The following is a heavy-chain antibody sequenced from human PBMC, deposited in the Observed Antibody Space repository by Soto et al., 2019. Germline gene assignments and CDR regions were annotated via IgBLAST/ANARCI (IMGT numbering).Heavy chain of an antibody. J-gene: IGHJ5*02. D-gene: IGHD3-16*01. CDR2: MNPGSGDT. V-gene: IGHV1-8*01. Sequence: ASVKVSCKASGYSFTNYDVSWVRQATGQGLEWMGWMNPGSGDTGYAQKFQGRVTMTRDISIATAYMELSSLRSDDTAIYYCARMETFGSLNWFDPWGQGTQVTVSS. CDR3: ARMETFGSLNWFDP. CDR1: GYSFTNYD.